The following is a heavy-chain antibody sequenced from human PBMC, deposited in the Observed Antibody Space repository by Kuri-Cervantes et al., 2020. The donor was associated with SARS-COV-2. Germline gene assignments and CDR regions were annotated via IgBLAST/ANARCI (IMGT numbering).Heavy chain of an antibody. CDR2: INHSGST. CDR1: GGSFSGYY. V-gene: IGHV4-34*01. Sequence: ESLKISCAVHGGSFSGYYWSWIRQPPGKGLEWIGEINHSGSTNYNPSLKSRVTISVDTSKNQFSLKLSSVTAADTAVYYCARGRDKRYSSGSYYYYGMDVWGQGTTVTVSS. CDR3: ARGRDKRYSSGSYYYYGMDV. D-gene: IGHD6-19*01. J-gene: IGHJ6*02.